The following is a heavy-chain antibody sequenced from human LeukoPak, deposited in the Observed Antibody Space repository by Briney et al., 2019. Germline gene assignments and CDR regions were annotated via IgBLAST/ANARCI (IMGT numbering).Heavy chain of an antibody. CDR2: IYSGGST. CDR3: ARDNGSGKYYFDY. J-gene: IGHJ4*02. D-gene: IGHD3-10*01. Sequence: PGGSLRLSCAASGFTVSSNYMSWVRQAPGKGLEWVSVIYSGGSTYYADSVKGRFTISRDNSKNTLYPQMNSLRAEDTAVYYCARDNGSGKYYFDYWGQGTLVTVSS. CDR1: GFTVSSNY. V-gene: IGHV3-66*02.